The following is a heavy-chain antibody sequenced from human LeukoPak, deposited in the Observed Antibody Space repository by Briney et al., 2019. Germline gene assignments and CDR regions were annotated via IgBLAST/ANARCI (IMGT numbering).Heavy chain of an antibody. CDR2: ISAYNGNT. Sequence: ASVKVSCKASGYTFTSYGISLVRQAPGQGLEWMGWISAYNGNTNYAQKLQGRVTMTTDTSTSTAYMELRSLRSDDTAVYYCARERKNFWSRYYIFPFDYWGQGTLVTVSS. D-gene: IGHD3-3*01. V-gene: IGHV1-18*01. J-gene: IGHJ4*02. CDR3: ARERKNFWSRYYIFPFDY. CDR1: GYTFTSYG.